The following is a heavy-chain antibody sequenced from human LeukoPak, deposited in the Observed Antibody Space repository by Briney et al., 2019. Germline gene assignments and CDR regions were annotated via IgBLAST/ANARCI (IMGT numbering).Heavy chain of an antibody. CDR2: IYYSGST. V-gene: IGHV4-39*01. CDR3: ARHPPKRGYSYGYGNY. CDR1: GGSISSSSYY. Sequence: SETLSLTCTVSGGSISSSSYYWGWIRQPPGKGLEWIGSIYYSGSTYYNPSLKSRVTISVDTSKNQFSLKLSSATAADTAVYYCARHPPKRGYSYGYGNYWGQGTLVTVSS. J-gene: IGHJ4*02. D-gene: IGHD5-18*01.